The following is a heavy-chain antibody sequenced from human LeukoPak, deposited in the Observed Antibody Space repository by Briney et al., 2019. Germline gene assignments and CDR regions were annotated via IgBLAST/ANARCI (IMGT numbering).Heavy chain of an antibody. J-gene: IGHJ4*02. CDR3: ARSLPDYDILTGSFLD. CDR2: IYTSGST. CDR1: GGSISSYY. Sequence: PSETLSLTCTVSGGSISSYYWSWIRQPAGKGLEWIGRIYTSGSTNYNPSLKSRVTMSVDTSKNQFSLKLSSVTAADTAVYYCARSLPDYDILTGSFLDWGQGTLVTVSS. D-gene: IGHD3-9*01. V-gene: IGHV4-4*07.